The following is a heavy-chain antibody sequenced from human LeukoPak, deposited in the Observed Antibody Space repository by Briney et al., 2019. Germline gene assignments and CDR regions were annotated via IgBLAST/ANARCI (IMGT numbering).Heavy chain of an antibody. CDR1: GGSFSGYY. J-gene: IGHJ6*03. Sequence: SETLSLTCAVYGGSFSGYYWSWIRQPPGKGLEWIGEINHSGSTNYNPSLKSRVTISVDTSKNQFSLKLSSVAAADTAVYYCARGKDEPNYYYYYMDVWGKGTTVTVSS. CDR3: ARGKDEPNYYYYYMDV. D-gene: IGHD1-14*01. V-gene: IGHV4-34*01. CDR2: INHSGST.